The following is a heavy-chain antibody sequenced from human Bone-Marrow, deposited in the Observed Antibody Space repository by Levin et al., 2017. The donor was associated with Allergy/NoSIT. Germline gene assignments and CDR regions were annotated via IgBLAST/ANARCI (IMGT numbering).Heavy chain of an antibody. V-gene: IGHV4-61*01. D-gene: IGHD6-19*01. CDR1: GGSVSSGSYY. J-gene: IGHJ4*02. Sequence: NTSETLSLTCNVSGGSVSSGSYYWSWIRQPPGKGLEWIGYIYYTGSTDYNPSLKSRVAISIDTWKNQLSLKLSSVTAADTAVYYCARAPADSSGWFGEYYFDYWGQGTLVTVSS. CDR2: IYYTGST. CDR3: ARAPADSSGWFGEYYFDY.